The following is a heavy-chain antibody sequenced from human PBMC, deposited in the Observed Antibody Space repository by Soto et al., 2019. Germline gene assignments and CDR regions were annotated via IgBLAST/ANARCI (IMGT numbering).Heavy chain of an antibody. CDR3: ASLNIVVVVAAPTGSFDP. D-gene: IGHD2-15*01. J-gene: IGHJ5*02. V-gene: IGHV4-39*01. Sequence: QLQLQESGPGLVKPSETLSLTCTVSGGSISSSSYYWGWIRQPPGKGLEWIGSIYYSGSTYYNPSLKSRVTISVDTSNNQFSLKLSSVTAADTAVYYCASLNIVVVVAAPTGSFDPWGQGTLVTVSS. CDR1: GGSISSSSYY. CDR2: IYYSGST.